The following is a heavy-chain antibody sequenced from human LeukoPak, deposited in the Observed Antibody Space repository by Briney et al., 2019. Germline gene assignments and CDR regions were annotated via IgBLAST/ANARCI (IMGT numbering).Heavy chain of an antibody. Sequence: ASVRVSCMASGYTFTSYGISWVRQAPGQGLEWMGWISAYNGNTNYAQKLQGRVTMTTDTSTSTAYMELRSLRSDDTAVYYCARDWASVWEDRYTFDYWGQGTLVTVSS. D-gene: IGHD1-1*01. V-gene: IGHV1-18*01. CDR2: ISAYNGNT. J-gene: IGHJ4*02. CDR3: ARDWASVWEDRYTFDY. CDR1: GYTFTSYG.